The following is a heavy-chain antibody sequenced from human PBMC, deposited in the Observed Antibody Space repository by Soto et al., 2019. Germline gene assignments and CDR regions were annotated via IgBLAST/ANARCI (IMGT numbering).Heavy chain of an antibody. CDR3: GRDEVRNGVGV. CDR1: GFTFSDFW. Sequence: EVRLVESGGGLVQPGGSLRLSCEASGFTFSDFWMSWVRQAPGKGLEWVANIKGDGSEKRYVDSVRGRFTISRDNAKNSVCLQMNSLRGDDTALYYCGRDEVRNGVGVWGQGIKVTVSS. V-gene: IGHV3-7*01. J-gene: IGHJ6*02. CDR2: IKGDGSEK.